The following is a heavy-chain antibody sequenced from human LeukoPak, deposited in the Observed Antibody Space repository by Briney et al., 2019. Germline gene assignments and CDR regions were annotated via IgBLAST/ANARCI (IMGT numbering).Heavy chain of an antibody. V-gene: IGHV4-34*12. D-gene: IGHD2-8*01. J-gene: IGHJ2*01. CDR2: IIHSGRS. Sequence: SETLSLTCTVYGGSFSGYYWTWIRQSPGRGLEWIGEIIHSGRSNYNPSLKSRITLSVDASRNQFSLNLNSVTAADTALYYCARGSVLMGYASFDYWGRGTLVTVSS. CDR3: ARGSVLMGYASFDY. CDR1: GGSFSGYY.